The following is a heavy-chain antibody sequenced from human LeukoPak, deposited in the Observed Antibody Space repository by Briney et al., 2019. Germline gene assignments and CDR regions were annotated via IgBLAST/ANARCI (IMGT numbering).Heavy chain of an antibody. CDR3: AAAIDYGDYHPPLGY. D-gene: IGHD4-17*01. CDR2: IVVGSGNT. Sequence: GASVKVSCKASGFTFTSSAVQWVRQARGQRLEWIGWIVVGSGNTNYAQKFQERVTITRDMSTSTAYMELSSLRSEDTAVYYCAAAIDYGDYHPPLGYWGQGTLVTVSS. CDR1: GFTFTSSA. J-gene: IGHJ4*02. V-gene: IGHV1-58*01.